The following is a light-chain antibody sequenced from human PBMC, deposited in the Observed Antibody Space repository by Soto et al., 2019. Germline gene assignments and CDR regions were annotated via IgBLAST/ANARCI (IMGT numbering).Light chain of an antibody. Sequence: QAVVTQPPSASGTPGQRVTISCSGSSSNIGSNYVYWYQQLPGTAPKLLIYRNNQRPSGVPDRFSGSKSGTSASLAISGLRSEDEADYYCAAWDDSLSGWVFGGVTKVTVL. V-gene: IGLV1-47*01. CDR3: AAWDDSLSGWV. J-gene: IGLJ3*02. CDR1: SSNIGSNY. CDR2: RNN.